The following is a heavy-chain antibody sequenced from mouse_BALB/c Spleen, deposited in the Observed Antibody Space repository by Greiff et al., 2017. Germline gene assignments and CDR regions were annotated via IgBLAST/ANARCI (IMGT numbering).Heavy chain of an antibody. V-gene: IGHV5-4*02. CDR2: ISDGGSYT. Sequence: EVQLQQSGGGLVKPGGSLKLSCAASGFTFSDYYMYWVRQTPEKRLEWVATISDGGSYTYYPDSVKGRFTISRDNAKNNLYLQMSSLKSEDTAMYYCARAHYYGPNDYWGQGTTLTVSS. CDR3: ARAHYYGPNDY. CDR1: GFTFSDYY. J-gene: IGHJ2*01. D-gene: IGHD1-1*01.